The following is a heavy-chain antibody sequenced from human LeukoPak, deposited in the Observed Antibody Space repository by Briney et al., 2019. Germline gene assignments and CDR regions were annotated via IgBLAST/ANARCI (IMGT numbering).Heavy chain of an antibody. D-gene: IGHD2-15*01. V-gene: IGHV3-33*08. CDR2: LWSDGSKE. CDR3: ARVFCTGGSCYGPFDY. J-gene: IGHJ4*02. CDR1: GXTFSSSG. Sequence: GGSLRLSWGASGXTFSSSGMHWVRQAPGKGLEWVAVLWSDGSKEYYADSVKSRFSISRDNSKNTVYLQMNSLRVEDTAIYYCARVFCTGGSCYGPFDYWGQGTLVTVSS.